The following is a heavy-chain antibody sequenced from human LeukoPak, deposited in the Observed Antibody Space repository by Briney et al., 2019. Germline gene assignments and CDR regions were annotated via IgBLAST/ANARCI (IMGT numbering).Heavy chain of an antibody. CDR3: ARDGGWWRFDF. CDR2: IKEDGSET. Sequence: GGSLRLSCVASGLNFNSRWMGWVRRAPGQRLEWVASIKEDGSETHYVDSVRGRFTISRDNDKNSLYLQMNNLRAEDTAMYYCARDGGWWRFDFWGQGALVTVSS. V-gene: IGHV3-7*03. D-gene: IGHD2-8*02. CDR1: GLNFNSRW. J-gene: IGHJ4*02.